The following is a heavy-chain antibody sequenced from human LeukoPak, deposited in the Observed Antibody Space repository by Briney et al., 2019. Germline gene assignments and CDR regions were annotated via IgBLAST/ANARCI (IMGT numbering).Heavy chain of an antibody. J-gene: IGHJ3*02. Sequence: GGSLRLSCAASGFTFSDHYMDWVRQAPGKGLEWVGRSRNKANSYSTEYVASVKSRFTISRDDSKNSLYLQMNSLKTEDTAVYYCTRGAITGSAFDIWGQGTMVTVSS. V-gene: IGHV3-72*01. CDR2: SRNKANSYST. D-gene: IGHD1-26*01. CDR1: GFTFSDHY. CDR3: TRGAITGSAFDI.